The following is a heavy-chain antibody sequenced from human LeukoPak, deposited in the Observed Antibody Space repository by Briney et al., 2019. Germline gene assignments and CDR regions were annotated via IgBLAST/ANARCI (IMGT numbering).Heavy chain of an antibody. CDR3: AKSSVGRTTVTTYFDY. Sequence: GGSLRLSCAASGFTFSSYAMSWVRQAPGKGLEWVSAISGSGGSTYYADSVKGRFTISRDNSKNTLYLQMNSLRAEDTAVYYCAKSSVGRTTVTTYFDYWGQGTLATVSS. CDR1: GFTFSSYA. J-gene: IGHJ4*02. V-gene: IGHV3-23*01. D-gene: IGHD4-17*01. CDR2: ISGSGGST.